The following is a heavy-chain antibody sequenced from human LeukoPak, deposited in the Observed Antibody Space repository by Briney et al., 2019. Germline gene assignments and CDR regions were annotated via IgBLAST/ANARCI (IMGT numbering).Heavy chain of an antibody. CDR3: AKDRATMIVVVIPH. D-gene: IGHD3-22*01. Sequence: PGGSLRLSCAASGFTFSDYYMSWIRQAPGKGLEWVSYISSSGSTIYYADSVKGRFTISRDNAKNSLYLQMNSLRAEDTAVYYCAKDRATMIVVVIPHWGQGTLVTVSS. CDR1: GFTFSDYY. CDR2: ISSSGSTI. J-gene: IGHJ4*02. V-gene: IGHV3-11*01.